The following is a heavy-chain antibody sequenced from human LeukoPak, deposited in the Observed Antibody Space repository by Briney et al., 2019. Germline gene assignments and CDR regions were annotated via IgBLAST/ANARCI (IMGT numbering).Heavy chain of an antibody. CDR2: IYSGGST. CDR1: GFTVTTNY. J-gene: IGHJ4*02. Sequence: GGSLRLSCAASGFTVTTNYMGWVRQAPGKGLEWVSVIYSGGSTYYADSVKGRFTISRHNSKNTLYLQMDSLRDEDTAVYYCARGDFWSGYYTGLYWGQGTLVTVSS. CDR3: ARGDFWSGYYTGLY. D-gene: IGHD3-3*01. V-gene: IGHV3-53*04.